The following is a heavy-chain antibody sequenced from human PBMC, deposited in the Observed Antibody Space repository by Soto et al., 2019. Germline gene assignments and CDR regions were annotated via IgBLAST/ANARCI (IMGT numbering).Heavy chain of an antibody. Sequence: QVQLVESGGGVVQPGRSLRLSCAASGFTFSNYAVHWIRQAPGKGLDWVAVLSYDGNNIHYGDSVKGRFTVSRDNSKNTLFLQINSLRAEDTALYYCARGPIGDAAMVKNYFDYWGQGTLVTVSS. V-gene: IGHV3-30-3*01. CDR2: LSYDGNNI. CDR3: ARGPIGDAAMVKNYFDY. CDR1: GFTFSNYA. J-gene: IGHJ4*02. D-gene: IGHD5-18*01.